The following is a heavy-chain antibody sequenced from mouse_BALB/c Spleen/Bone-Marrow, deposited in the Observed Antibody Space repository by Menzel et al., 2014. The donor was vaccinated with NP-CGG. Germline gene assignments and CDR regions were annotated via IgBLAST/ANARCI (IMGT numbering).Heavy chain of an antibody. J-gene: IGHJ3*01. V-gene: IGHV14-3*02. D-gene: IGHD2-14*01. CDR2: IDPANGNT. Sequence: VQLQQSGAELVKPGASVKLSCTASGFNIKDTYMHWVKQRPEQGLEWIGRIDPANGNTKYDPKFQGKATITADTSSNTAYLQFSSLTSEDTAVYYCAAYYRYLAWFAYWGQGTLVTVSA. CDR3: AAYYRYLAWFAY. CDR1: GFNIKDTY.